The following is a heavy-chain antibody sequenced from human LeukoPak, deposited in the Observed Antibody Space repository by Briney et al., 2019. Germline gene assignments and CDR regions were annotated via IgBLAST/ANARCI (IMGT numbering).Heavy chain of an antibody. CDR3: ARNTMIRWDRAFDI. CDR2: IYTSGST. Sequence: PSETLSLTCTVSGGSISSGSYYWSWIRQPAGKGLEWIGRIYTSGSTNYNPSLKSRVTISVDTSKNQFSLKLSSVTAADTAVYYCARNTMIRWDRAFDIWGQGTMVTVSS. CDR1: GGSISSGSYY. V-gene: IGHV4-61*02. J-gene: IGHJ3*02. D-gene: IGHD3-22*01.